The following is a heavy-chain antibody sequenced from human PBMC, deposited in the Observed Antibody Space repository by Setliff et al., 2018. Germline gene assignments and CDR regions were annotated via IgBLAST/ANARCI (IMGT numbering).Heavy chain of an antibody. CDR2: LYYGGST. Sequence: TLSLTCSVSGASISGYYWSWIRQSPAKGLEWIGSLYYGGSTSYNPSLKSRVTISVDMSKNQFSMKLTSVTAADTAVYYCARVDFTMIQGVLGLWGQGTLVTVSS. J-gene: IGHJ1*01. D-gene: IGHD3-10*01. CDR3: ARVDFTMIQGVLGL. V-gene: IGHV4-59*12. CDR1: GASISGYY.